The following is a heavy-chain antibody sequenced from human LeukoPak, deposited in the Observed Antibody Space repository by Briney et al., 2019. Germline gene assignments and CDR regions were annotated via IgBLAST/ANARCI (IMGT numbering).Heavy chain of an antibody. CDR2: INPSGGST. V-gene: IGHV1-46*01. CDR1: GYTFTSYD. J-gene: IGHJ5*02. CDR3: ARVSYWSGYYQFDP. Sequence: GASVKVSCKASGYTFTSYDINWVRQATGQGLEWMGIINPSGGSTSYAQKFQGRVTMTRDTSTSTVYMELSSLRSEDTAVYYCARVSYWSGYYQFDPWGQGTLVTVSS. D-gene: IGHD3-3*01.